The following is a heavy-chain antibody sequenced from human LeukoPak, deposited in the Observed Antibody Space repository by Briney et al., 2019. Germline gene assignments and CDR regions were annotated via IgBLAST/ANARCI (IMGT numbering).Heavy chain of an antibody. CDR1: GGSFSDYY. D-gene: IGHD3-10*01. J-gene: IGHJ5*01. CDR3: ARDRGVGFDP. Sequence: SETLSLTCAVYGGSFSDYYWTWIRQPPGKGLEWIGEINHSGSTNYNPSLKSRVTISVDTSKNQFSLNLSSVTAADTAVYYCARDRGVGFDPWGQGTLVTVSS. CDR2: INHSGST. V-gene: IGHV4-34*01.